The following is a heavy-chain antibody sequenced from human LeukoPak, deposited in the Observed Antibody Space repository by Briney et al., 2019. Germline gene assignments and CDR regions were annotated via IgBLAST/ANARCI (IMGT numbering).Heavy chain of an antibody. CDR3: ARGPSGYMYFQH. D-gene: IGHD3-22*01. V-gene: IGHV3-74*01. CDR2: INSDGSST. Sequence: GGSLRLSCAASGFTFSSYWMHWVRQAPGKGLVWVSRINSDGSSTSYADSVKGRFTISRDNAKNTLYLQMNSLRAEDTAVYYCARGPSGYMYFQHWGQGTLVTVSS. J-gene: IGHJ1*01. CDR1: GFTFSSYW.